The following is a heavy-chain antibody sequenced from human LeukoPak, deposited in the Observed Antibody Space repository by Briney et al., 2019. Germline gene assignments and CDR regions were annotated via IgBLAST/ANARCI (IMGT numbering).Heavy chain of an antibody. V-gene: IGHV1-69*13. CDR1: GYTFSDYY. Sequence: SVKVSCKASGYTFSDYYMYWLRQAPGQGLEWMGGIIPIFGTANYAQKFQGRVTITADESTSTAYMELSSLRSEDTAVYYCARGPPAAPGPFDYWGQGTLVTVSS. D-gene: IGHD2-2*01. CDR2: IIPIFGTA. CDR3: ARGPPAAPGPFDY. J-gene: IGHJ4*02.